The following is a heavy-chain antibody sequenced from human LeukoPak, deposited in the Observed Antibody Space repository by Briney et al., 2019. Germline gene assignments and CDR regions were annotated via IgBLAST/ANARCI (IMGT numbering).Heavy chain of an antibody. V-gene: IGHV4-4*07. CDR2: IYTSGST. CDR1: GGSISSYY. D-gene: IGHD3-10*01. CDR3: ARDGRYYYGSGSYSVNWFDP. Sequence: SETPSLTCTVSGGSISSYYWSLVRHRAGKGLEWIGRIYTSGSTNYNPSLKSRVTMSVDTSKNQFSLKLSSVTAADTAVYYCARDGRYYYGSGSYSVNWFDPWGQGTLVTVSS. J-gene: IGHJ5*02.